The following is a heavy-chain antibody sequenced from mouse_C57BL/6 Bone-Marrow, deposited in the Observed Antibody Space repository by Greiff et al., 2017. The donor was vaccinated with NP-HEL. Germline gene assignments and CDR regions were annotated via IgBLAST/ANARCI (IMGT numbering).Heavy chain of an antibody. CDR1: GYAFSSSW. J-gene: IGHJ2*01. Sequence: VKLMESGPELVKPGASVKISCKASGYAFSSSWMNWVKQRPGKGLEWIGRIYPGDGDTNYNGKFKGKATLTADKSSSTAYMQLSSLTSEDSAVYFCAPFTTVVDFDYWGQGTTLTVSS. CDR2: IYPGDGDT. D-gene: IGHD1-1*01. CDR3: APFTTVVDFDY. V-gene: IGHV1-82*01.